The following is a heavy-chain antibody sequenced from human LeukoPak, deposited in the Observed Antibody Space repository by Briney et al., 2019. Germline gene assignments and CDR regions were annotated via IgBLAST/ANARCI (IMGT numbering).Heavy chain of an antibody. CDR2: ISSSSSYI. Sequence: GGSLRLSCVASGFTFSSYSMNWVRQAPGKGLEWVSSISSSSSYIYYADSVKGRFTISRDNAKNSLYLQMNSLRAEDTAVYYCARDQSIAVARNYGMDVWGQGTTVTVSS. D-gene: IGHD6-19*01. CDR1: GFTFSSYS. J-gene: IGHJ6*02. CDR3: ARDQSIAVARNYGMDV. V-gene: IGHV3-21*01.